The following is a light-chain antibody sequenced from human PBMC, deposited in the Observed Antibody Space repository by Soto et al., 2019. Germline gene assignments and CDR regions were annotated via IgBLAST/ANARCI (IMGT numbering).Light chain of an antibody. Sequence: QSALTQPASVSGSPGQSITISCTGTSSDVGGYKYVSWYQQDPGKAPKLMIYEVSNRPSGVSNRFPGSKSGNTASLTISGLQAEDETNYYCSAYTSSSTWVFGGGTKLTVL. CDR2: EVS. CDR1: SSDVGGYKY. J-gene: IGLJ3*02. V-gene: IGLV2-14*01. CDR3: SAYTSSSTWV.